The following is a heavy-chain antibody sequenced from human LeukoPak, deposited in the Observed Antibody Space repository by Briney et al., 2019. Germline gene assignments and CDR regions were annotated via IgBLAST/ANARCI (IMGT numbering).Heavy chain of an antibody. CDR1: GGSFSGYY. Sequence: PSETLSLTCAVYGGSFSGYYWSWIRQPPGKGLEWIGEINHSGSTNYNPSLNSRVTISVDTSTTKFSLKLSSVTAADTAVYYCARGVPGVTGYYYMDVWGKGTTVTVSS. V-gene: IGHV4-34*01. J-gene: IGHJ6*03. D-gene: IGHD2-21*02. CDR3: ARGVPGVTGYYYMDV. CDR2: INHSGST.